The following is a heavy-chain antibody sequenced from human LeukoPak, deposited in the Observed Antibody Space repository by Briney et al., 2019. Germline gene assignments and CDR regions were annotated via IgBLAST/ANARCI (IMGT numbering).Heavy chain of an antibody. J-gene: IGHJ4*02. D-gene: IGHD6-13*01. V-gene: IGHV1-69*04. CDR1: GGTFSSYA. Sequence: SVKVSCKASGGTFSSYAISWVRQAPGQGLEWMGRIIPILGIANYAQKFQGRVTITADKSTSTAYMELSSLRSEDTAVYYCAREGYSSSWYVYWGRGTLVTVSS. CDR3: AREGYSSSWYVY. CDR2: IIPILGIA.